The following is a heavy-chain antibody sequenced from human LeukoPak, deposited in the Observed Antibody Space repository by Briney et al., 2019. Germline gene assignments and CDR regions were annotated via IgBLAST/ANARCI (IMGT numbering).Heavy chain of an antibody. V-gene: IGHV1-69*05. CDR2: IIPIFGTA. CDR3: ARDRVPLDAFDI. D-gene: IGHD3-10*01. J-gene: IGHJ3*02. CDR1: GGTFSSYA. Sequence: SVKASCKASGGTFSSYAISWVRQAPGQGLEWMGGIIPIFGTANYAHKFQGRFTITTDESTSTAYMELSSLRSEDTAVYYCARDRVPLDAFDIWGQGTMVTVSS.